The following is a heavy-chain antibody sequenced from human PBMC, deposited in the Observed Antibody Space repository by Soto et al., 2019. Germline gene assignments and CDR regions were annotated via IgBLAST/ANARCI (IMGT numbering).Heavy chain of an antibody. J-gene: IGHJ5*02. V-gene: IGHV4-34*01. D-gene: IGHD2-2*01. CDR3: ATSWRGYCSSTSCYVGDGWFDP. CDR2: INLSGST. Sequence: SETLYLTCAVYGGSFSGYYWSWIRQPPGKGLEWIGEINLSGSTNYNPSLKSRVTISVDTSKNQFSLKLSSVTAADTAVYYCATSWRGYCSSTSCYVGDGWFDPWGQGTLVTVSS. CDR1: GGSFSGYY.